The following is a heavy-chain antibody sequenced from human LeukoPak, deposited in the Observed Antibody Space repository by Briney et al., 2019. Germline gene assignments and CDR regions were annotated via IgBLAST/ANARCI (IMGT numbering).Heavy chain of an antibody. V-gene: IGHV1-2*02. CDR3: ARGGGTSGPELDY. CDR2: INPHSGGT. CDR1: GYTFTGYS. J-gene: IGHJ4*02. D-gene: IGHD3-3*01. Sequence: ASVKVSCKASGYTFTGYSMHWVRQAPGQGLEWMGWINPHSGGTDNAQNFQGRVTMTRDTSINTAYMELTRMTSDDTAVYFCARGGGTSGPELDYWGQGTLVTVSS.